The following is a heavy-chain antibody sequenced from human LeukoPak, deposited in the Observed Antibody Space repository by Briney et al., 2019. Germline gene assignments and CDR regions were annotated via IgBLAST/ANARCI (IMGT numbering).Heavy chain of an antibody. CDR1: GGTFSSYA. CDR2: NIPIFGTA. CDR3: ARGSKREDFDY. D-gene: IGHD1-26*01. J-gene: IGHJ4*02. V-gene: IGHV1-69*05. Sequence: SVKVSCKASGGTFSSYAISWVRQAPGQGLEWMGGNIPIFGTANYAQKFQGRVAITTDESTSTAHMELSSLRSEDTAVYYCARGSKREDFDYWGQGTLVTVSS.